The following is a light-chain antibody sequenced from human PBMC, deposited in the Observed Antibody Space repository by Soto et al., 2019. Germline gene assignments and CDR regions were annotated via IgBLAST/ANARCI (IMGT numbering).Light chain of an antibody. V-gene: IGLV2-14*03. CDR3: SSYTTSSTYV. CDR2: DVS. J-gene: IGLJ1*01. CDR1: SSDVGGYSY. Sequence: QSALTQPASVSGSPGQSITISCTGTSSDVGGYSYISWHQHNPGRAPKLMIYDVSNRPSGVSDRFSGSKSGNTASLTISRLQAEDEADYYCSSYTTSSTYVFGSGTKLTVL.